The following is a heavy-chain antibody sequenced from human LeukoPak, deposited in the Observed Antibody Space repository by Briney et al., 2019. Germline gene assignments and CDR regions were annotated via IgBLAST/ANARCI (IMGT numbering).Heavy chain of an antibody. CDR3: ATYCSGGSCYYSDAFDF. CDR2: IKQDGSEK. CDR1: GFTFNNYW. D-gene: IGHD2-15*01. Sequence: GGSLRLSCAASGFTFNNYWMSWVRQAPGKGLEWVANIKQDGSEKYYVDSVKGRFTISRDNAKNSLFLQMNSLRVEDTAVYYCATYCSGGSCYYSDAFDFWGQGTMVTVSS. J-gene: IGHJ3*01. V-gene: IGHV3-7*01.